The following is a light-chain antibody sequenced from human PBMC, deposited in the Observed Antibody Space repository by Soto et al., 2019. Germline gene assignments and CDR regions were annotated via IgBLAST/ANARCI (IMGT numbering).Light chain of an antibody. Sequence: QSVLTQPASVSGSPGQSITISCTGTSSDVGSYNLVSWYQQHPGKAPKLMIYEVSKRPSGVSNRFSGSKSGNTASLTISGLQAEYEADYYCCSYAGSITSYYVFGIGTKVTVL. V-gene: IGLV2-23*02. CDR3: CSYAGSITSYYV. CDR1: SSDVGSYNL. J-gene: IGLJ1*01. CDR2: EVS.